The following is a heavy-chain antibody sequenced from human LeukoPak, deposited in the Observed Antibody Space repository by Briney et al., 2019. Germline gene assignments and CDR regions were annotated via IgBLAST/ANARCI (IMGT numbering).Heavy chain of an antibody. CDR1: GGSFSAYY. Sequence: PSETLSLTCAVYGGSFSAYYWSWIRQPPGKGLEWIGEINHSGSTNYNPSLKSRVTISVDTSKNQFSLKLSSVTAADTAVYYCARYGKGRWLTSTRPFWYFDLWGRGTLVTVSS. D-gene: IGHD5-24*01. V-gene: IGHV4-34*01. CDR3: ARYGKGRWLTSTRPFWYFDL. CDR2: INHSGST. J-gene: IGHJ2*01.